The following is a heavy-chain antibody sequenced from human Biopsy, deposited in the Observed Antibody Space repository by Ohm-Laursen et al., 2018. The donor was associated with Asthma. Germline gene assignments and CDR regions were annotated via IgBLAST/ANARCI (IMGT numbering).Heavy chain of an antibody. CDR3: AKGETYTTDRYDY. CDR1: GFTFSSYA. D-gene: IGHD1-26*01. CDR2: ISSSGAST. Sequence: SLRLSCSASGFTFSSYAMSWVRQAPGKGLEWVSSISSSGASTYYADSVKGRFTISRDNSKNTLYLQMSSLRADDTAVYYCAKGETYTTDRYDYWGQGSLVTVSS. J-gene: IGHJ4*02. V-gene: IGHV3-23*01.